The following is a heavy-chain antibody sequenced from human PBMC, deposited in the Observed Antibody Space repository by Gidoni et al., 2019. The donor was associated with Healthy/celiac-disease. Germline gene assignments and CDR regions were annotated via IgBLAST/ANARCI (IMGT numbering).Heavy chain of an antibody. CDR3: AKGVRSGIAVAGTEY. Sequence: EVQLLESGGGLVQPGGSLRLSCAASGFPFSSYAMSWVRQAPGKGLEWVSAISGSGGSTYYADSVKGRFTISRDNSKNTLYLQMNSLRAEDTAVYYCAKGVRSGIAVAGTEYWGQGTLVTVSS. V-gene: IGHV3-23*01. CDR2: ISGSGGST. D-gene: IGHD6-19*01. CDR1: GFPFSSYA. J-gene: IGHJ4*02.